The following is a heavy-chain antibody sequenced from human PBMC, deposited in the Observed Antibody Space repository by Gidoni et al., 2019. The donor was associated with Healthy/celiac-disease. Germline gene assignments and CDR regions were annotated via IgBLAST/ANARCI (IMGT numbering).Heavy chain of an antibody. CDR2: INPNSGGT. CDR3: ARDRGYSSGWDDAFDI. Sequence: QVQLVQSGAEVKKPGASVKVSCKASGYTCTGYYMHWVRQAPGQGLEWMGWINPNSGGTNYAQKFQGRVTMTRDTSISTAYMELSRLRSDDTAVYYCARDRGYSSGWDDAFDIWGQGTMVTVSS. D-gene: IGHD6-19*01. CDR1: GYTCTGYY. J-gene: IGHJ3*02. V-gene: IGHV1-2*02.